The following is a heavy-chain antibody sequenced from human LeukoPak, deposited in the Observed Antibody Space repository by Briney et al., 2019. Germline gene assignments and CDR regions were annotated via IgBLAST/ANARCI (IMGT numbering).Heavy chain of an antibody. CDR1: GFTFMNFP. D-gene: IGHD2-2*01. Sequence: GGSLRLSCEASGFTFMNFPMRWVRQAPGKGLEYVSGITGSGGLIYYADSVKGRFTISRDNAKNSLYLQMNSLRAEDTAVYYCAREPCSSTSCPIDYWGRGTLVTVSS. J-gene: IGHJ4*02. CDR2: ITGSGGLI. V-gene: IGHV3-48*01. CDR3: AREPCSSTSCPIDY.